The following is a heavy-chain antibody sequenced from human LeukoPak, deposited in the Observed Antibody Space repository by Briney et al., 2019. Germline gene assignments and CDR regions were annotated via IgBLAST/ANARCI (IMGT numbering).Heavy chain of an antibody. CDR3: ARATCSSTSCYLSAPYYYYGMDV. D-gene: IGHD2-2*01. V-gene: IGHV4-34*01. Sequence: PSETLSLTCAVYGGSFSGYYWSWIRQPPGKGLEWIGEINHSGSTNYNPSLKSRVTISVDTSKNQFSLKLSSVTAADTAVYYCARATCSSTSCYLSAPYYYYGMDVWGQGTTVTVSS. J-gene: IGHJ6*02. CDR1: GGSFSGYY. CDR2: INHSGST.